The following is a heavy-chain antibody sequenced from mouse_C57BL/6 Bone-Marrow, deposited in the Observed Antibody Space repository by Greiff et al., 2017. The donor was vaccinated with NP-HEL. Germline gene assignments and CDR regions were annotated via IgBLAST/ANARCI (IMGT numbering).Heavy chain of an antibody. D-gene: IGHD1-1*02. CDR1: GYTFTDYE. J-gene: IGHJ4*01. Sequence: QVQLQQSGAELVRPGASVTLSCKASGYTFTDYEMHWVKQTPVHGLEWIGAIDPETGGTAYNQKFKGKAILTADKSSSTAYMELRSLTSEDSAVYYCTRYGGNPFYYYAMDYWGQGTSVTVSS. CDR2: IDPETGGT. V-gene: IGHV1-15*01. CDR3: TRYGGNPFYYYAMDY.